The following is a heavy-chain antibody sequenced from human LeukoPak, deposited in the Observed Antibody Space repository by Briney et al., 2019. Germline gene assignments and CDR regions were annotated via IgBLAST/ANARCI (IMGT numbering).Heavy chain of an antibody. Sequence: SETLSLTCTVSGGFISSYYWSWIRQPPGKGLVWIGYIYYSGSTNYNPSLKSRVTISVDTTKNQFSLRLSSVTAADTAVYYCARHVTLFGVVIGDWGQGTLVTVSS. CDR3: ARHVTLFGVVIGD. V-gene: IGHV4-59*08. D-gene: IGHD3-3*01. J-gene: IGHJ4*02. CDR1: GGFISSYY. CDR2: IYYSGST.